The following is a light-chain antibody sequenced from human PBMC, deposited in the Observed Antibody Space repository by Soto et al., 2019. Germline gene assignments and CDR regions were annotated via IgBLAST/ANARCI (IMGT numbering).Light chain of an antibody. Sequence: ELVMTQSPATLSVTPGEAATLSCRASQSITNNLAWYQQRPGQPPRLLIYNAFTRATGIPARFSGSVSATEFTLAISSLQSEDFAIYYCQQYNNWPPYTFGQGTKVDIK. CDR2: NAF. CDR3: QQYNNWPPYT. V-gene: IGKV3-15*01. CDR1: QSITNN. J-gene: IGKJ2*01.